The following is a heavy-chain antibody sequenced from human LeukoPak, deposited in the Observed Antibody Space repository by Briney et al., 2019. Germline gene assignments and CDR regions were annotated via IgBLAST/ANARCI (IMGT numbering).Heavy chain of an antibody. CDR1: GFTFSSYA. Sequence: GGSLRLSCAASGFTFSSYAMSWVRQAPGKGLEWVSAISGSGGSTYYADSVKGRFTISRDNSKNTLYLQMNTLRGEDTAIYYCAKKRWYDILTGSLAPNHWGQGTLVTVSS. J-gene: IGHJ4*02. CDR3: AKKRWYDILTGSLAPNH. V-gene: IGHV3-23*01. CDR2: ISGSGGST. D-gene: IGHD3-9*01.